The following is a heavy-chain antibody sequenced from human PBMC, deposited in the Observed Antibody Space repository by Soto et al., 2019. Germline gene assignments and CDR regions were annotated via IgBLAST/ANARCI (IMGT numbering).Heavy chain of an antibody. V-gene: IGHV1-2*02. CDR2: INPNSGGT. Sequence: QVQLVQSGAEVKKPGASVKVSCKASGYTFTGYYIHWVRQAPGQGLEWMGWINPNSGGTKYPQKFQGRVSITRVYSIITLYMSLTELKSDYTAVYFCARDLAKGGGSAGSYYWGQGTLVAVSS. J-gene: IGHJ4*02. CDR1: GYTFTGYY. CDR3: ARDLAKGGGSAGSYY. D-gene: IGHD2-15*01.